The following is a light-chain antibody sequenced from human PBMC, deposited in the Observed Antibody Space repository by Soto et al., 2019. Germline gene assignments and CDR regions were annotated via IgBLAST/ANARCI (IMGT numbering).Light chain of an antibody. CDR1: QSISTE. J-gene: IGKJ2*01. CDR3: QQGHNWPLT. V-gene: IGKV3-15*01. Sequence: EIAMPQSPATLSVSPGERATLSCRASQSISTELAWYQQIPGQPPRLLIYSASTRATGVPARFTGSGSGSESTLTISGLQSEDFAIYYCQQGHNWPLTFGQGTRLEI. CDR2: SAS.